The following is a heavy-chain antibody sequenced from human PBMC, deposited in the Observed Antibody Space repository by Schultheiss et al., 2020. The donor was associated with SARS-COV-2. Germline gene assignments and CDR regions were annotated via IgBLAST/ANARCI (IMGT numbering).Heavy chain of an antibody. V-gene: IGHV1-69*13. CDR3: AARKGRHDY. CDR1: GYTFTSYG. D-gene: IGHD3-10*01. CDR2: IIPIFGTA. Sequence: SVKVSCKASGYTFTSYGISWVRQAPGQGLEWMGGIIPIFGTANYAQKFQGRVTITADESTSTAYMELSSLRSEDTAVYYCAARKGRHDYWGQGTLVTVSS. J-gene: IGHJ4*02.